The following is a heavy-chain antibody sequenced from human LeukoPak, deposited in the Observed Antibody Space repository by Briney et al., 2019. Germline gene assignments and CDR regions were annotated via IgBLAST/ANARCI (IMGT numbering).Heavy chain of an antibody. D-gene: IGHD6-19*01. CDR3: AKDYSSGWNLYYYYYMDV. Sequence: GGSLRLSCAASGFTFSSYGMHWVRQAPGKGLEWVAFIRYDGSNKYYADSVKGRFTISRDNSKNTLYLQMNSLRAEDAAVYYCAKDYSSGWNLYYYYYMDVWGKGTTVTISS. CDR1: GFTFSSYG. V-gene: IGHV3-30*02. J-gene: IGHJ6*03. CDR2: IRYDGSNK.